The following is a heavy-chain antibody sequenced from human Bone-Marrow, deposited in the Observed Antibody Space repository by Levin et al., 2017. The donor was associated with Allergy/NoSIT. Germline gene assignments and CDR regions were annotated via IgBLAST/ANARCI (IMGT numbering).Heavy chain of an antibody. CDR2: IRSNSNGGTT. J-gene: IGHJ4*02. V-gene: IGHV3-49*03. CDR1: GFTFGDFP. Sequence: GESLKISCTTSGFTFGDFPMTWFRQLPGKRLEWVGFIRSNSNGGTTEYAASVKGRFTISRDDFKSIVYLQMSSLKMEDTAVYYCSRGFQGGYWGQGTLVTVSS. D-gene: IGHD2/OR15-2a*01. CDR3: SRGFQGGY.